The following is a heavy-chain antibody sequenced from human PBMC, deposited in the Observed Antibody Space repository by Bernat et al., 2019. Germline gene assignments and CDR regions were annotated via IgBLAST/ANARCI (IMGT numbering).Heavy chain of an antibody. CDR2: ISVSGDST. V-gene: IGHV3-23*04. CDR1: AFSFSIYS. CDR3: ARGGRGSDWYWYFDL. D-gene: IGHD2-21*02. Sequence: EVQLVESGGDLIQPGGSLRLSCAASAFSFSIYSFSWVRQAPGKGREWVSGISVSGDSTFPAGSVKGRLTRCRDKSKNRLQLQMSSMRVEDTAAYYCARGGRGSDWYWYFDLWGRGTLVTVSS. J-gene: IGHJ2*01.